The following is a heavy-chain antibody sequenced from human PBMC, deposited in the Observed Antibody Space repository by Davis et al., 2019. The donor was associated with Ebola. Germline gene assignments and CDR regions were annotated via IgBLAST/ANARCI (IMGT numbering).Heavy chain of an antibody. J-gene: IGHJ6*02. CDR1: GGSISSSNW. D-gene: IGHD2-15*01. CDR2: IYHRGST. CDR3: ARVYCSGGTCYSAYYYGMDV. V-gene: IGHV4-4*02. Sequence: SETLSLTCAVSGGSISSSNWWSWVRQPPGKGLEWIGEIYHRGSTYYNPSLKSRVTIPVDTSKNQFSLKLTSVTAADTAVYYCARVYCSGGTCYSAYYYGMDVWGQGTTVTVSS.